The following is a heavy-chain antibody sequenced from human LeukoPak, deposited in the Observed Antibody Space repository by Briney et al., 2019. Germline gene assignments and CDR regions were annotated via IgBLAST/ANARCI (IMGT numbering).Heavy chain of an antibody. V-gene: IGHV4-39*01. Sequence: KSSETLSLTCIVSGGSISSSNHYWGWIRQPPGKGLEWIGSIYHTGSTYYNPSLKSRVTISVDTSKSQFSLKLSSVAAADTAMYYCARLSVGAADYWGQGTLVTVSS. J-gene: IGHJ4*02. D-gene: IGHD1-26*01. CDR3: ARLSVGAADY. CDR1: GGSISSSNHY. CDR2: IYHTGST.